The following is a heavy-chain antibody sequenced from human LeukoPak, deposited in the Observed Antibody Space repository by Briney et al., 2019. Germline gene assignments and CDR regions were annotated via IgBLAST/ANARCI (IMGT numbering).Heavy chain of an antibody. CDR1: GFTFSSYW. V-gene: IGHV3-7*03. CDR2: IKQDGSEK. Sequence: PGGSLRLSCAASGFTFSSYWMSWVRQAPGKGLEWVANIKQDGSEKYYVDSVKGRFTISRDNAKNSLYLQMNSLRAEDMALYYCAKDLYSSSRSPYFDYWGQGTLVTVSS. D-gene: IGHD6-6*01. J-gene: IGHJ4*02. CDR3: AKDLYSSSRSPYFDY.